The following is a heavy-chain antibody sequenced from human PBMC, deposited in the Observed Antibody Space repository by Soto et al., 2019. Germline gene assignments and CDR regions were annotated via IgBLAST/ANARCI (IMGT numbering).Heavy chain of an antibody. J-gene: IGHJ4*02. D-gene: IGHD5-18*01. CDR2: INSDGSST. CDR3: ARDLTARYSYGHLYY. CDR1: GFTFSSYW. Sequence: GGSLRLSCAASGFTFSSYWMHWVRQAPGKGLVWVSRINSDGSSTSYADSVKGRFTISRDNAKNTLYLQMNSLRAEDTAVYYCARDLTARYSYGHLYYWGQGTLVTVSS. V-gene: IGHV3-74*01.